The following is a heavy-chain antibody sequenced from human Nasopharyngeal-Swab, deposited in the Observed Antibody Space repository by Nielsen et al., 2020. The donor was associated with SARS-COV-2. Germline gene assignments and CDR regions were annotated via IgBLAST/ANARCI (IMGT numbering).Heavy chain of an antibody. CDR2: FDPEDGET. V-gene: IGHV1-24*01. D-gene: IGHD3-22*01. J-gene: IGHJ5*02. CDR1: GYTLTELS. Sequence: ASVKVSCKVSGYTLTELSMHWVRQAPGKGLEWMGGFDPEDGETIYAQKFQGRVTMTEDTSTDTAYMELSSLRSEDTAVYYCAPAGSPANYYDSSGYYYINWFDPWGQGTLVTVSS. CDR3: APAGSPANYYDSSGYYYINWFDP.